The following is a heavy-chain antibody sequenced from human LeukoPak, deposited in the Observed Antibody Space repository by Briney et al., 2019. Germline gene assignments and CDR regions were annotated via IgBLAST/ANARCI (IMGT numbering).Heavy chain of an antibody. CDR2: IYYSGST. J-gene: IGHJ4*02. Sequence: SETLSLTCTVSGGSISSHYWSWIRQPPGKGLEWIGYIYYSGSTNYNPSLQSRVTISVDTSKRQFSLKLSSVTAADTAVYYCARVTGAADFDYWGQGTLVTVSS. CDR3: ARVTGAADFDY. V-gene: IGHV4-59*11. D-gene: IGHD6-13*01. CDR1: GGSISSHY.